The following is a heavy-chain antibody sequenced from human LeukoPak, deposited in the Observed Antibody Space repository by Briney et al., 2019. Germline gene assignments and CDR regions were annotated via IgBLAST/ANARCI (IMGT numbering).Heavy chain of an antibody. CDR2: IYPGDSDT. Sequence: GESLKISCKASGYSFTSQWIGWVRQMPGKGLESMGIIYPGDSDTRYSPSFEGQVTISVDRSINTAYLQWSSLQASDTAMYYCARLRFSGRHGVDVWGQGTTVTVSS. CDR3: ARLRFSGRHGVDV. CDR1: GYSFTSQW. J-gene: IGHJ6*02. V-gene: IGHV5-51*01. D-gene: IGHD3-10*01.